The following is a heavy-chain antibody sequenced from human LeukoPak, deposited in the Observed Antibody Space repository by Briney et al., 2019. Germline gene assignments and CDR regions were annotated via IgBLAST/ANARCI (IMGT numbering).Heavy chain of an antibody. J-gene: IGHJ6*03. D-gene: IGHD1-26*01. CDR3: ARGLYSEKYYDYYMDV. V-gene: IGHV4-4*07. CDR1: GGSISSYQ. Sequence: SETLSLTCSVSGGSISSYQLSWIRQPAGKGLEWIGRIYTSGSTNYNPSLKSRVTMSVDTSKNQFSLKLSSVTAADTAVYYCARGLYSEKYYDYYMDVWGKGTTVTISS. CDR2: IYTSGST.